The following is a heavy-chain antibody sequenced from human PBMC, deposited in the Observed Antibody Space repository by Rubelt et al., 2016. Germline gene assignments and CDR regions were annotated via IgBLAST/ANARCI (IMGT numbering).Heavy chain of an antibody. CDR1: GGTFSSYA. CDR2: IIPILGIA. Sequence: QVQLVQSGAEVKKPGSSVKVSCKASGGTFSSYAISWVRQAPGQGLEWMGRIIPILGIANYAQKFQGRVTITADKSTSTAYMELSSLRSEDTAVYYCARASDYYYGSGSYYNEYYYYGMDVWGQGTTVTVSS. CDR3: ARASDYYYGSGSYYNEYYYYGMDV. V-gene: IGHV1-69*09. D-gene: IGHD3-10*01. J-gene: IGHJ6*02.